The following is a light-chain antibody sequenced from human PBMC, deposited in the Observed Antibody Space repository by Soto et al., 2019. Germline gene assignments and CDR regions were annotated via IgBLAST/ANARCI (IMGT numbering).Light chain of an antibody. Sequence: QSVLTQPPSASGTPGQRVTISCSGSSPNIGSNTVNWYQHLPGTAPKLLIYSNNQRPSGVPDRFSGSKSGTSASLAISGLQSEDEADYYCAAWDDSLNGYVVFGGGTKLTVL. V-gene: IGLV1-44*01. CDR2: SNN. J-gene: IGLJ2*01. CDR3: AAWDDSLNGYVV. CDR1: SPNIGSNT.